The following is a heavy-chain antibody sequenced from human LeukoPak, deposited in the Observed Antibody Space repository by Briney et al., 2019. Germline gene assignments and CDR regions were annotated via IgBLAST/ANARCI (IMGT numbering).Heavy chain of an antibody. CDR3: ARRGLSGSGSYHWFDP. V-gene: IGHV3-30-3*01. CDR2: ISYDGSNK. Sequence: PGGSLRLSCAASGFTFSSYAMHWVRQAPGKGLEWVAVISYDGSNKYYADSVKGRFTISRDNSKNTLYLQMNSLRAEDTAVYYCARRGLSGSGSYHWFDPWGQGTLVTVSP. D-gene: IGHD3-10*01. CDR1: GFTFSSYA. J-gene: IGHJ5*02.